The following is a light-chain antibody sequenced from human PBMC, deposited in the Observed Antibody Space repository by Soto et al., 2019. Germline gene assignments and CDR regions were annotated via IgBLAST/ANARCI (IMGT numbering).Light chain of an antibody. Sequence: DIQMTQSPSSVPASVGDRVTITCRASQAISSWLVWYQQKPGKAPNLLIYGSSSLQSGVPSRFSGRGSGTDFTLTISSLQPEDCANYYCQQANSFPCTFGQGTKVEMK. CDR1: QAISSW. CDR3: QQANSFPCT. J-gene: IGKJ1*01. V-gene: IGKV1-12*02. CDR2: GSS.